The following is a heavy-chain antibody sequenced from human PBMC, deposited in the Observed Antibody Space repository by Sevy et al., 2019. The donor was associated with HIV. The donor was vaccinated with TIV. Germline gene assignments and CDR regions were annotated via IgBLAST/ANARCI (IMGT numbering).Heavy chain of an antibody. Sequence: GGSLRLSCAASGFSFSSYGMHWIRQAPGKGLEWVAFIHNNENTQYYADSVKGRFNISRDNSKNTQSLQMNSLTPEDTAIYFCVKGPTGSFARLDARGQGILVTVSS. CDR3: VKGPTGSFARLDA. D-gene: IGHD6-13*01. CDR2: IHNNENTQ. CDR1: GFSFSSYG. J-gene: IGHJ5*02. V-gene: IGHV3-30*02.